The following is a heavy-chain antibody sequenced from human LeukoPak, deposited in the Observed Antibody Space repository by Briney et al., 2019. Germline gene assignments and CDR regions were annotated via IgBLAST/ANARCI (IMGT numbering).Heavy chain of an antibody. CDR1: GYTFTSYY. D-gene: IGHD6-19*01. CDR2: ISAYNGNT. Sequence: GASVKVSCKASGYTFTSYYMHWVRQAPGQGLEWMGWISAYNGNTNYAQKLQGRVTMTTDTSTSTAYMELRSLRSDDTAVYYCARDPKSGYSSGWTMDVPYYYYYMDVWGKGTTVTVSS. V-gene: IGHV1-18*04. J-gene: IGHJ6*03. CDR3: ARDPKSGYSSGWTMDVPYYYYYMDV.